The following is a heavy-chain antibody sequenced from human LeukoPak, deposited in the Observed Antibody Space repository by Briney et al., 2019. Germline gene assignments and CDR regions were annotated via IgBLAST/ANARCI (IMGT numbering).Heavy chain of an antibody. V-gene: IGHV3-48*03. CDR1: GFTFSSYE. D-gene: IGHD6-19*01. Sequence: GGSLRLSCAASGFTFSSYEMNWVRQAPGKGLEWVSYISSSGSTIYYADSVKGRFTISRDNAKNSLYLQMNSLRAEDTAVYYCARGLGYSSGWYFDYWGQGTLVTVSS. J-gene: IGHJ4*02. CDR2: ISSSGSTI. CDR3: ARGLGYSSGWYFDY.